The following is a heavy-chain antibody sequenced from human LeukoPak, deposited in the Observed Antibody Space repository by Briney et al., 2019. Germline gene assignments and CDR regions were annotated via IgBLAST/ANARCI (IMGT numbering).Heavy chain of an antibody. CDR3: AKDKTGSSYNWFDP. D-gene: IGHD1-26*01. CDR1: GFTFSSYA. V-gene: IGHV3-23*01. CDR2: ISGGGGGI. Sequence: GGSLRLSCAASGFTFSSYAMSWVRQAPGKGLEWVSSISGGGGGIYYADSVKGRFTISRDNSKNTLFLQMNSLRAEDTAIYCCAKDKTGSSYNWFDPWGQGTLVTVSS. J-gene: IGHJ5*02.